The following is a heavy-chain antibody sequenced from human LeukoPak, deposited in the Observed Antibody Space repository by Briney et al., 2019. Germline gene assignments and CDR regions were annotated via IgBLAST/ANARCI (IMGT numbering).Heavy chain of an antibody. J-gene: IGHJ4*02. Sequence: PGRSLRLSCAQSGFTLCSIGMHWVPQAPGKGVEWVALIWYDGSNKYYADSVKGRFTISRDNSKNTLYLQINSLGAEDTAVYYCARDPIGYCSSSSCFGPEHWGEGTLVTVSS. CDR1: GFTLCSIG. CDR3: ARDPIGYCSSSSCFGPEH. D-gene: IGHD2-15*01. CDR2: IWYDGSNK. V-gene: IGHV3-33*01.